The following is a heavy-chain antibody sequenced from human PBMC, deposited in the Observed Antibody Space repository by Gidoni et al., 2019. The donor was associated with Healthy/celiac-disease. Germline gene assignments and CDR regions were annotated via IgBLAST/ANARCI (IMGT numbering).Heavy chain of an antibody. CDR3: ARRRGDYVFYYYGMDV. CDR2: IDPSDSYT. CDR1: GYSFTSYW. J-gene: IGHJ6*02. D-gene: IGHD4-17*01. Sequence: EVQLVQSGAEVKKPGESLRISGKGSGYSFTSYWISWVRQMPGKGLEWMGRIDPSDSYTNYSPSFQGHVTISADKSISTAYLQWSSLKASDTAMYYCARRRGDYVFYYYGMDVWGQGTTVTVSS. V-gene: IGHV5-10-1*01.